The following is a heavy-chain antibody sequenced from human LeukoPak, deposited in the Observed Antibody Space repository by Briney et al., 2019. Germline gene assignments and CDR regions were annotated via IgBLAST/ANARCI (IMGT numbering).Heavy chain of an antibody. CDR3: ARRRDYFDY. J-gene: IGHJ4*01. Sequence: PGESLRLSCVVSGFDLSDYYMSWIRQAPGKGLEWISYISSSGGNIYFADSVKGRFTMSRGNAGGSLYLQMNSLTADDTAIYYCARRRDYFDYWGQGTLVTVSS. CDR2: ISSSGGNI. V-gene: IGHV3-11*01. CDR1: GFDLSDYY.